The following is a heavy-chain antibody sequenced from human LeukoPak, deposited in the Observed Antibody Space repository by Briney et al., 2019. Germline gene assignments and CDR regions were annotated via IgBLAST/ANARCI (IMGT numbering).Heavy chain of an antibody. CDR2: IKSDGRST. V-gene: IGHV3-74*01. D-gene: IGHD4-23*01. CDR3: ARGRPHGNDY. Sequence: PGGSLRLSCAASGFTFSSYWMHWVRQAPGKGLVWVSLIKSDGRSTTYADSVKGRFSISRDNAKNTLYLQMNSLRVEDTAVYYCARGRPHGNDYWGQGTLVTVSS. J-gene: IGHJ4*02. CDR1: GFTFSSYW.